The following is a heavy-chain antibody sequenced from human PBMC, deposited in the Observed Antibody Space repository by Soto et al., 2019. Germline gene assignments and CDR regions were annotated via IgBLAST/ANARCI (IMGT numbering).Heavy chain of an antibody. J-gene: IGHJ4*02. D-gene: IGHD3-22*01. V-gene: IGHV1-46*01. CDR1: GNSFTSYY. Sequence: ASVKVSCKTSGNSFTSYYIHWVRQAPGQGLEWMGVINPIGGRITYAQKFQGRVAMTRDTSTSTLYMDLSSLRSDDTAVYYCTRDLSSGFDYWGQGTQVTVSS. CDR3: TRDLSSGFDY. CDR2: INPIGGRI.